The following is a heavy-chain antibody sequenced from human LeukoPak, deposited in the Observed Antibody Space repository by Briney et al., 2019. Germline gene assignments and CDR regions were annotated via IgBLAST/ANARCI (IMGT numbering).Heavy chain of an antibody. J-gene: IGHJ5*02. CDR1: GYTLTELS. D-gene: IGHD6-13*01. CDR3: ARDIPKIAAAAFNWFDP. Sequence: ASVTVSCKVSGYTLTELSMHWVRQAPGKGLEWMGGFDPEDGETIYAQKLQGRVNMTTDTSTSTAYMELRSLRSDDTAVYYCARDIPKIAAAAFNWFDPWGQGTLVTVSS. CDR2: FDPEDGET. V-gene: IGHV1-24*01.